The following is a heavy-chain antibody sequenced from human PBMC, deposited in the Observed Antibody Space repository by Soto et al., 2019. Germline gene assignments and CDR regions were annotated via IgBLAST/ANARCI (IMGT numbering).Heavy chain of an antibody. CDR3: ARVSKTWEDDY. J-gene: IGHJ4*01. CDR2: ISSGSDTI. D-gene: IGHD1-26*01. Sequence: EVQLVESGGGLVQPGGSLRLSCSVSGFTFSDYGVNWVRQAAGKGLEWISYISSGSDTIYYAESVQGRFTISRDDAKNSLFLQMNNLRNEDTAVYYCARVSKTWEDDYWGHGTLVTVSS. CDR1: GFTFSDYG. V-gene: IGHV3-48*02.